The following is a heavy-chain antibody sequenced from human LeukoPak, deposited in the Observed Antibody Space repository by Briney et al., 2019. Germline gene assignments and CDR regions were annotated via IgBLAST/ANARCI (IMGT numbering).Heavy chain of an antibody. CDR3: ARAELGGSYYGY. Sequence: GGSLRLSCAASGFTFSDYAMHWVRQAPGKGLEYVSAISSNGGSTYYANSVKGRFTISRDNSKNTLYLQMGSLRAEDMAVYYCARAELGGSYYGYWGQGTLVTVSS. D-gene: IGHD3-16*01. J-gene: IGHJ4*02. V-gene: IGHV3-64*01. CDR2: ISSNGGST. CDR1: GFTFSDYA.